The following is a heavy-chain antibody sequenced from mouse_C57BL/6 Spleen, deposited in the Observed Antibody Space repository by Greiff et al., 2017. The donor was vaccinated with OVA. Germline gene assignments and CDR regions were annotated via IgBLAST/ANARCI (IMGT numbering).Heavy chain of an antibody. J-gene: IGHJ2*01. D-gene: IGHD1-1*01. CDR2: IYPGSGST. V-gene: IGHV1-55*01. Sequence: QVQLQQSGAELVKPGASVKMSCKASGYTFTSYWITWVKQRPGQGLEWIGDIYPGSGSTNYNEKFKSKATLTVDTTSSTAYMQLSSLTSEDSAVYYCARSGTVVLDYWGQGTTLTVSS. CDR1: GYTFTSYW. CDR3: ARSGTVVLDY.